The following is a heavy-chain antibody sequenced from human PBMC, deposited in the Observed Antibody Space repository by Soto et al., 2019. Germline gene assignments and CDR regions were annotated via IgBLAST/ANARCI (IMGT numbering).Heavy chain of an antibody. CDR2: IYPGDSDT. CDR1: GYSFTSYW. D-gene: IGHD6-19*01. J-gene: IGHJ6*03. CDR3: ARHFISGWDHYYYYYYMDV. V-gene: IGHV5-51*01. Sequence: GESLKISCKGSGYSFTSYWIGWVRQMPGKGLEWMGIIYPGDSDTRYSPSFQGQVTISADKSISTAYLQWRSLKASGTAMYYCARHFISGWDHYYYYYYMDVWGKGTTVTVSS.